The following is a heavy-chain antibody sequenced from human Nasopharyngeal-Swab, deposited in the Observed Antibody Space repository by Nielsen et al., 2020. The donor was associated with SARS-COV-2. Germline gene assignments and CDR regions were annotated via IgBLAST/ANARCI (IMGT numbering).Heavy chain of an antibody. Sequence: WIRQPPGKGMERVSSISSSSTYIYYADSVKGRFTVSRDNAKNSLYLQMSSLRTEDAAVYYCARSPCYDFWSGYYTRFDYWGRGTLVTVSS. V-gene: IGHV3-21*01. J-gene: IGHJ4*02. D-gene: IGHD3-3*01. CDR3: ARSPCYDFWSGYYTRFDY. CDR2: ISSSSTYI.